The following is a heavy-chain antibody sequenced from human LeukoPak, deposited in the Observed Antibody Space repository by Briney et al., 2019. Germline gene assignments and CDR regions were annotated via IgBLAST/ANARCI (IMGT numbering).Heavy chain of an antibody. CDR3: AGRYDSSGYYYVRRDFDI. CDR1: GGSFSGYY. J-gene: IGHJ3*02. V-gene: IGHV4-34*01. Sequence: PSETLSLTCAVYGGSFSGYYWSWIRQPPGKGLEWIGEINHSGSTNYNPSLKSRVTISVDTSKNQFSLKLSSVTAADTAVYYCAGRYDSSGYYYVRRDFDIWGQGTMVTVSS. CDR2: INHSGST. D-gene: IGHD3-22*01.